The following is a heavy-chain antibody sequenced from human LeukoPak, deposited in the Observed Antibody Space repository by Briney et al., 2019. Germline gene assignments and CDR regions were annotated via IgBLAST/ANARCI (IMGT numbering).Heavy chain of an antibody. D-gene: IGHD6-19*01. J-gene: IGHJ4*02. Sequence: AASVKVSCKASGYTFTGYYMHWVRQAPGQGLEWMGWINPNSGGTNYAQKFQGRVTMTRDTSISTAYMELSRLRSDDTAVYYCARRSSSGWYSFDYWGQGTLVTVSS. CDR3: ARRSSSGWYSFDY. CDR1: GYTFTGYY. CDR2: INPNSGGT. V-gene: IGHV1-2*02.